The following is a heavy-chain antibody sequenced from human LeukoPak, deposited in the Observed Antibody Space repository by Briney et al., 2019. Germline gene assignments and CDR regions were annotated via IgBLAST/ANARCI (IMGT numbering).Heavy chain of an antibody. CDR1: GDSLSSSY. Sequence: PSETLSLTCTVSGDSLSSSYWSWVRQPAGKGLEWIGRIYTSVSTNYDPALKSRVSISLDTSKNQFFLNLNSVTAADTAIYYCARGTKYYYASGSRYYFDSWGQGTLVTVSS. CDR2: IYTSVST. V-gene: IGHV4-4*07. CDR3: ARGTKYYYASGSRYYFDS. J-gene: IGHJ4*02. D-gene: IGHD3-10*01.